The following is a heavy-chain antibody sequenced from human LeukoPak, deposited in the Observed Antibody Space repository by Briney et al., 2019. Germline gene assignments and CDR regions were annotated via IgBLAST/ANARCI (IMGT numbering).Heavy chain of an antibody. CDR2: INSDGSST. V-gene: IGHV3-74*01. D-gene: IGHD5-18*01. Sequence: AGSLRLSCAASGFTFSSYWMHWVRQAPGKGLVWVSRINSDGSSTSYADSVKGRFTISRDNAKNTLYLQMNSLRAEDTAVYYCARVVVETAMVFDYWGQASLVTVSS. CDR1: GFTFSSYW. J-gene: IGHJ4*02. CDR3: ARVVVETAMVFDY.